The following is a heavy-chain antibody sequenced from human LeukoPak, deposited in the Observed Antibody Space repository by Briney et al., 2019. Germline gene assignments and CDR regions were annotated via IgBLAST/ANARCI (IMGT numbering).Heavy chain of an antibody. V-gene: IGHV1-69*13. CDR1: GGTFSSYV. Sequence: ASVKVSCKAFGGTFSSYVISWVRQARGQELEWMGGLIPIFGTANYAQKFQGRVTITADESTSTAYMELSSLRSEDTAVYYCARDLETFPRGYWYFDLWGRGTLVTVSS. J-gene: IGHJ2*01. CDR2: LIPIFGTA. D-gene: IGHD3-10*01. CDR3: ARDLETFPRGYWYFDL.